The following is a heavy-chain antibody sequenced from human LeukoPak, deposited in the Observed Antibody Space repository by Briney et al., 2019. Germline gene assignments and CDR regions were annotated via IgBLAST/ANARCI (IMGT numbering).Heavy chain of an antibody. CDR1: GFTFSNAW. Sequence: GGSLRLSCAASGFTFSNAWMSWVRQAPGKGLEWVGRIKRNGDDGTIDYAAPVKARLTISRDDSKNTLYLQMNSLKSEDTAVYYCTAGTGRSDFDYWGQGTLVTVSS. V-gene: IGHV3-15*01. J-gene: IGHJ4*02. CDR2: IKRNGDDGTI. D-gene: IGHD3/OR15-3a*01. CDR3: TAGTGRSDFDY.